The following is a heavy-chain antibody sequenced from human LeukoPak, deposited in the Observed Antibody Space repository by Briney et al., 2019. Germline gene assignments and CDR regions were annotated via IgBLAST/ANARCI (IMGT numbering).Heavy chain of an antibody. Sequence: GGSLRLSCAASGFTFSNYPMKWVRQAPGKGLEWVSTIGGSDAATHYADSVKGRFTISRDNSKNTLFLQMNSLRGEDTAVYYCAREGYTSGHRGCVDYWGQGTLVTVST. J-gene: IGHJ4*02. CDR2: IGGSDAAT. V-gene: IGHV3-23*01. D-gene: IGHD5-12*01. CDR1: GFTFSNYP. CDR3: AREGYTSGHRGCVDY.